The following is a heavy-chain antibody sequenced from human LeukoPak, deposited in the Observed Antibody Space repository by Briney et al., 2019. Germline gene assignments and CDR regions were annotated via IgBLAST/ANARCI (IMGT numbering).Heavy chain of an antibody. J-gene: IGHJ4*02. Sequence: GGSLRLSCAASGFTFDDYAMHWVRQPPGKGLEWVSGISWSSASIGYADSVQGRFTVSRDNAKNSLYLQMNSLRPEDTALYYWKKEGGGGYVGGDYFDSWGQGTLVTVSS. CDR1: GFTFDDYA. V-gene: IGHV3-9*01. D-gene: IGHD3-16*01. CDR3: KKEGGGGYVGGDYFDS. CDR2: ISWSSASI.